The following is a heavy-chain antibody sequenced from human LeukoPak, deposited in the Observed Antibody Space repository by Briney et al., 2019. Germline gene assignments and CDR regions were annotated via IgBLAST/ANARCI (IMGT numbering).Heavy chain of an antibody. CDR2: IYSRGDT. J-gene: IGHJ3*02. CDR3: ARDPYCSSTSCYFAFDI. CDR1: EFIVSINY. Sequence: PGGSLRLSCAASEFIVSINYMTWVRQAPGKGLEWVSLIYSRGDTKYADSVKGRFTISRDNSKNTLYLQMSSLRAEDTAVYYCARDPYCSSTSCYFAFDIWGQGTMVTVSS. D-gene: IGHD2-2*01. V-gene: IGHV3-66*01.